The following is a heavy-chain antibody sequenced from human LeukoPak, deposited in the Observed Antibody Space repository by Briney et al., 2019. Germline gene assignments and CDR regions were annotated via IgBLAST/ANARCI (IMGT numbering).Heavy chain of an antibody. CDR3: ASSPRGYYGSGRGHLDY. CDR2: INAGNGNT. J-gene: IGHJ4*02. V-gene: IGHV1-3*01. Sequence: ASVKASCKASGYTFTSYAMHWVRQAPGQGLEWMGWINAGNGNTKYSQKFQGRVNITRDTSASTAYMELSSLRSEDTAVYYCASSPRGYYGSGRGHLDYWGQGTLVTVSS. D-gene: IGHD3-10*01. CDR1: GYTFTSYA.